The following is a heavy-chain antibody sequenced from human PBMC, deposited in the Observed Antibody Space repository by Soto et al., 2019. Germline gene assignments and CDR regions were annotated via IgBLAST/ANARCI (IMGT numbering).Heavy chain of an antibody. D-gene: IGHD3-10*01. V-gene: IGHV1-18*01. CDR3: ARDGRVRDYGSGTILTTYYYYGMDV. CDR2: ISAYNGNT. Sequence: GASGKVSCKASGYTFTSYGISWVRQAPGQGLEWRGWISAYNGNTNYAQKLQGRVTMTTDTSTSTAYMELRSLRSDDPAVYYCARDGRVRDYGSGTILTTYYYYGMDVWGHGTTVTVSS. CDR1: GYTFTSYG. J-gene: IGHJ6*02.